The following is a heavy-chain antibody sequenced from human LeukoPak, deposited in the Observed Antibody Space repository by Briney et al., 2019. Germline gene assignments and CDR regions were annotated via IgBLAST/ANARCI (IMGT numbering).Heavy chain of an antibody. CDR1: GYTFTDYY. V-gene: IGHV1-2*02. CDR2: INSNSGGT. CDR3: ARGLRGGYGDYVGPRNHDFDY. J-gene: IGHJ4*02. D-gene: IGHD4-17*01. Sequence: EASVKVSCKASGYTFTDYYMHWVRQAPGQGLEWMGWINSNSGGTNYAQKFQGRVTMTRDTSISTAYMEMSRLRSDDTAVYYCARGLRGGYGDYVGPRNHDFDYWGQGTLVTVSS.